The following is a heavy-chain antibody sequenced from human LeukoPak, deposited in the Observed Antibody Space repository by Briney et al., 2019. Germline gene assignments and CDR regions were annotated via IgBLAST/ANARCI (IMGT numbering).Heavy chain of an antibody. D-gene: IGHD6-19*01. V-gene: IGHV3-30*02. CDR3: AKREGVVVAGKIDY. CDR1: GFTFSSYG. J-gene: IGHJ4*02. CDR2: IRYDGGDK. Sequence: GGSLRLSCAASGFTFSSYGMHWVRQAPGKGLEWVAFIRYDGGDKHCVDSVKGRFTISRDNSKNTLYLQMNSLRAEDTAVYYCAKREGVVVAGKIDYWGQGTLVSVSS.